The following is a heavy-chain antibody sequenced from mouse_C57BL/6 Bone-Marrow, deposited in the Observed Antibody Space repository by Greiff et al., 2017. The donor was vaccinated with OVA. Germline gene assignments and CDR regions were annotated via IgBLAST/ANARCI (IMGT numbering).Heavy chain of an antibody. CDR1: GYSFTGYY. D-gene: IGHD2-12*01. J-gene: IGHJ2*01. CDR3: ASVTGFDD. CDR2: IYPYNGVS. V-gene: IGHV1-31*01. Sequence: EVQLQESGPELVKPGASVKISCTASGYSFTGYYMHWVKQSPGNILDWIGNIYPYNGVSSYTQKFKGQATLTIDKSSNTAYMQLRHLTSEDSAVYYCASVTGFDDWGQGTTLTVSS.